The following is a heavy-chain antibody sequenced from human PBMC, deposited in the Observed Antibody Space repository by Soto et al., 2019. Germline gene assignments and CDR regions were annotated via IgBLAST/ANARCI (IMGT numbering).Heavy chain of an antibody. J-gene: IGHJ5*02. CDR3: ARTYCSSISCAP. V-gene: IGHV3-11*01. CDR1: GFIFSDYY. CDR2: ISTSGNNI. Sequence: GGSLRLSCAASGFIFSDYYMSWIRQAPGKGLEWVSYISTSGNNIYYADSVKGRFTISRDNAKNSLYLQMNSLRAEDTAVYYCARTYCSSISCAPWGQVILVTV. D-gene: IGHD2-2*01.